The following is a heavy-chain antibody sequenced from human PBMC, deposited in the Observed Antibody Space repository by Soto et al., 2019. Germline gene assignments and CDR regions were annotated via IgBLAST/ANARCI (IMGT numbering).Heavy chain of an antibody. Sequence: SETLSLTCTVSCGSISSGDYYWNWIRHLPGKGLEWIGYIYYNGGTFYNRSLKSRVSISVDTSRNQFSLRLSSVTAADTAVYYCARAPTYDILTGDYYFASWGQGTLVTVSS. V-gene: IGHV4-31*02. CDR2: IYYNGGT. CDR1: CGSISSGDYY. J-gene: IGHJ4*02. D-gene: IGHD3-9*01. CDR3: ARAPTYDILTGDYYFAS.